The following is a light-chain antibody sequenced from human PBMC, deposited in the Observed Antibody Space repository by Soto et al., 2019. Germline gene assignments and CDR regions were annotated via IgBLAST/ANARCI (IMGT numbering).Light chain of an antibody. Sequence: DIVMTQSPDSLAVSLGERATINCKSSQSVLYSSNNKNYLAWYQQKPGKPPKLLIYWASTRESGVHDRFSGSGSGTDFTHSISSLQAEDLAVYYCQQYYSTPLTFGGGTKVEIK. CDR3: QQYYSTPLT. J-gene: IGKJ4*01. CDR2: WAS. CDR1: QSVLYSSNNKNY. V-gene: IGKV4-1*01.